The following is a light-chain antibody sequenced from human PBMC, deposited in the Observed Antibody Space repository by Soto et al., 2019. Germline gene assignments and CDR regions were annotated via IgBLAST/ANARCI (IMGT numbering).Light chain of an antibody. V-gene: IGLV2-14*01. CDR2: EVS. J-gene: IGLJ2*01. CDR1: SSDVGGYNY. Sequence: QSVLTQPASVSGSPGQSITISCTGTSSDVGGYNYVSWYQQHPGKAPKLMIYEVSNRPSGVSTRFSGSKSGNTASLTISGLQAEDEAEYYCSSYTGSSTMVFGGGTKVTVL. CDR3: SSYTGSSTMV.